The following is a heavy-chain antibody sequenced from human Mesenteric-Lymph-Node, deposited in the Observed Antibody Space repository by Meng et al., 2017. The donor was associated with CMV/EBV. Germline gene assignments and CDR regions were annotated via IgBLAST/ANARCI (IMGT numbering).Heavy chain of an antibody. CDR1: EFPLNNFG. V-gene: IGHV3-30*02. CDR3: AARLGYHVDY. J-gene: IGHJ4*02. D-gene: IGHD5-18*01. Sequence: GESLKISCAASEFPLNNFGVDWVRQSSGKGLEWVAFGDYDGSEKYFADSVRGRFFLSRDKSKNIIYLEMNRLRGEDTAVYFCAARLGYHVDYWGQGAVVTVSS. CDR2: GDYDGSEK.